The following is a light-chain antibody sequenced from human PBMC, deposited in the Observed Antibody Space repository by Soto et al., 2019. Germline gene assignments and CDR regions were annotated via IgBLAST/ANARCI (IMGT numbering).Light chain of an antibody. CDR3: QQYNKWPT. J-gene: IGKJ1*01. Sequence: EIVMTQSPATLSVSPGEKATRSCRASQSVSSDLAWYQQKPGQPPRLLVYGASTRATGIPVRFSGSGSETEFALTISSLQSEDFAVYYCQQYNKWPTFGQGTKVEIK. CDR1: QSVSSD. CDR2: GAS. V-gene: IGKV3-15*01.